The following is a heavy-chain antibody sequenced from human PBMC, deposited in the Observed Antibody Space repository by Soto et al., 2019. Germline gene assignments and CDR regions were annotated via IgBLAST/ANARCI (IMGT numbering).Heavy chain of an antibody. J-gene: IGHJ6*02. CDR3: AHVGVGPYYYYYGMDV. V-gene: IGHV2-5*02. CDR1: GFSLSTSGVG. CDR2: IYWDDDK. D-gene: IGHD3-3*01. Sequence: QITLKESGPTLVKPTQTLTLTCTFSGFSLSTSGVGVGWIRQPPGKALEWLALIYWDDDKRYSPSLKSRLTTTNDTYKNKVVLTMTNMNHVDTATYYYAHVGVGPYYYYYGMDVWGQGTTVTVSS.